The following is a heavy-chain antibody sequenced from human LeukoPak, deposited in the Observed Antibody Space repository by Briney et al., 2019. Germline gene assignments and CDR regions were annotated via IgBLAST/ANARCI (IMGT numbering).Heavy chain of an antibody. D-gene: IGHD6-13*01. J-gene: IGHJ4*02. Sequence: ASVKVSCRASGYTFTGYYMHWVRQAPGQGLEWMGWINPNSGGTNYAQNFQGRVTMTRDTSISTAYMELSRLRSDDTAVYYCAKIHSSSWYQLTNWGQGTLVTVSS. CDR2: INPNSGGT. CDR1: GYTFTGYY. V-gene: IGHV1-2*02. CDR3: AKIHSSSWYQLTN.